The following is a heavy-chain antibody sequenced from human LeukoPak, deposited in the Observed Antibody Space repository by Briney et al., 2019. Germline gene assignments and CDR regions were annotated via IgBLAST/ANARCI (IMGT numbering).Heavy chain of an antibody. D-gene: IGHD3-3*01. CDR1: GFTFSSYA. CDR3: AKDSHSNYDFWSGYYYYFDY. Sequence: GGSLRLSCAASGFTFSSYAMSWVRQAPGKGLEWVSAISGSGGSTYYADSVKGRFTISSDNSKNTLYLQMNSLRAEDTAVYYCAKDSHSNYDFWSGYYYYFDYWGQGTLVTVSS. V-gene: IGHV3-23*01. J-gene: IGHJ4*02. CDR2: ISGSGGST.